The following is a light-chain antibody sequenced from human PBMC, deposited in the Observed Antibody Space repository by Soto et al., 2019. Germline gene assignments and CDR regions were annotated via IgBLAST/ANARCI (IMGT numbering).Light chain of an antibody. V-gene: IGLV2-14*01. J-gene: IGLJ1*01. Sequence: QSVLTQPASVSGSPGQSITISCTGTSTDVGDSNHVSWYQHHPGKAPKLIIYEVSYRPSGVSNRFSGSKSGNTASLTISGLQAEDEAEYYCSSYTNINTRACVFGTGTKLTVL. CDR3: SSYTNINTRACV. CDR1: STDVGDSNH. CDR2: EVS.